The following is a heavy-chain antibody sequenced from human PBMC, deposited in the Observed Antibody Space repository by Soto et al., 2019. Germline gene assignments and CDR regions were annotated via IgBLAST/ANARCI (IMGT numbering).Heavy chain of an antibody. D-gene: IGHD2-15*01. CDR3: ARGWGGYYYYGMDV. V-gene: IGHV4-59*12. CDR1: GGSINSYY. J-gene: IGHJ6*01. CDR2: IHYGGST. Sequence: PSETLSLTCTVSGGSINSYYWNWMRQTPGKGLQWLGYIHYGGSTKYNPSLKSRVTISVDTYKNQFSLKLSSVTAADTAVYYCARGWGGYYYYGMDVWGQGTTVT.